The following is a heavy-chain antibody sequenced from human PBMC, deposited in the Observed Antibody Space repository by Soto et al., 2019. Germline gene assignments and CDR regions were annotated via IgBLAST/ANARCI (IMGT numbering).Heavy chain of an antibody. D-gene: IGHD1-1*01. J-gene: IGHJ6*03. Sequence: SQTLSLTCVMSGDSGSSNIACGNWIRKTPSKDHEKMEMTYYKSKWFINYAESVKSRITINPHTSKNQFSLQLDSLTNEDTAVYYCARGSWDDVSCHYYMDVWGKGTTVTGSS. CDR1: GDSGSSNIAC. CDR3: ARGSWDDVSCHYYMDV. V-gene: IGHV6-1*01. CDR2: TYYKSKWFI.